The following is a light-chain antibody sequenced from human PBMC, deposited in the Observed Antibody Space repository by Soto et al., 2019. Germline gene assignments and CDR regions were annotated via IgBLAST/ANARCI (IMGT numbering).Light chain of an antibody. J-gene: IGLJ2*01. V-gene: IGLV2-14*01. CDR2: EVS. CDR1: SSDVGGYDY. Sequence: SVLTQPASVSGSPGQSITISCTGTSSDVGGYDYVSWYQHHPGKVPKLVIYEVSNRPSRFSNRFSGSKSGNTASLTISGLQTEDEADYYCSSYTDSSTVIFGGGTQLTVL. CDR3: SSYTDSSTVI.